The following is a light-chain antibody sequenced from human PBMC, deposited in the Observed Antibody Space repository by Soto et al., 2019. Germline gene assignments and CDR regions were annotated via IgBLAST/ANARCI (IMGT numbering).Light chain of an antibody. V-gene: IGKV3-15*01. CDR2: GAS. Sequence: EIVMTQSPATLSVSPGERVTLSCRASQSVSRNLAWYQQKVGQAPRLLIYGASTRATGIPARFSGSGSGTEFTLTISSLRSEDFAVYYCQQYEKWPRTFGQGTKVEIK. J-gene: IGKJ1*01. CDR1: QSVSRN. CDR3: QQYEKWPRT.